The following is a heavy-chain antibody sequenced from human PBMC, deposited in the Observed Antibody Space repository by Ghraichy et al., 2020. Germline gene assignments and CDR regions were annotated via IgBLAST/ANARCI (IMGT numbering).Heavy chain of an antibody. CDR3: TTQSADSSGYYYYYYGMDV. J-gene: IGHJ6*02. Sequence: GGSLRLSCAASGFTFSNAWMSWVRQAPGKGLEWVGRIKSKTDGGTTDYSAPVKGRFTISRDDSKNTLYLQMNSLKTEDTAVYYCTTQSADSSGYYYYYYGMDVWGQGTTVTVSS. D-gene: IGHD3-22*01. CDR1: GFTFSNAW. CDR2: IKSKTDGGTT. V-gene: IGHV3-15*01.